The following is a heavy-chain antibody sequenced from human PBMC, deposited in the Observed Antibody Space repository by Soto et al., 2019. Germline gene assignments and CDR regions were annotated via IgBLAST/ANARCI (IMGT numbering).Heavy chain of an antibody. D-gene: IGHD6-19*01. Sequence: GGSLRLSCAASGFTFSSYWMSWVRQAPGKGLEWVANIKQDGSEKYYADSVKGRFTISRDNSKNTLYLQMNSLRTEDTAVYYCAKEIAVADQFDYWGQGTLVTVSS. CDR3: AKEIAVADQFDY. CDR2: IKQDGSEK. J-gene: IGHJ4*02. V-gene: IGHV3-7*01. CDR1: GFTFSSYW.